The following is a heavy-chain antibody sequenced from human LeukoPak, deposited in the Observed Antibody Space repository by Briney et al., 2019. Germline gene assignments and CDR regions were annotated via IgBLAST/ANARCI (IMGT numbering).Heavy chain of an antibody. CDR2: IIPIFGTA. D-gene: IGHD6-13*01. J-gene: IGHJ4*02. CDR3: ARAPLLAAAGTRGFDY. V-gene: IGHV1-69*01. CDR1: GGTFSSYA. Sequence: SVKVSCRASGGTFSSYAISWVRQAPGQGLEWMGGIIPIFGTANYAQKFQGRVTITADESTSTAYMELSSLRSEDTAVYYCARAPLLAAAGTRGFDYWGQGTLVTVSS.